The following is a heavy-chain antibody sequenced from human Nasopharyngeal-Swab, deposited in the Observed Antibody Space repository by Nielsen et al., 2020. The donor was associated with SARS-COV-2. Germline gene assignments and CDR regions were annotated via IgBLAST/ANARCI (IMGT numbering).Heavy chain of an antibody. CDR3: ARPGREGEGGEGDY. D-gene: IGHD3-16*01. CDR2: IYPGDSDT. V-gene: IGHV5-51*01. J-gene: IGHJ4*02. Sequence: VRQMPGKGLEWMGIIYPGDSDTRYSPSFQGQVTISADKSISTAYLQWSSLKASDTAMYYWARPGREGEGGEGDYWSQGTLVTFSS.